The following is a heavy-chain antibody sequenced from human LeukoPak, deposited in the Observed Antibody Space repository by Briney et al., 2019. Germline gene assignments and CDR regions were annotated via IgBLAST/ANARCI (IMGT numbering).Heavy chain of an antibody. V-gene: IGHV1-69*13. CDR2: IIPIFDSA. J-gene: IGHJ3*02. Sequence: GASVKVSCKASGGTFSRYAISWVRQAPGQGLEWMGGIIPIFDSASYAQKFQGRVTITADESTSTAYMELRSLRSEDTAVYYCARENRYFDWSRAFDIWGQGTMVTISS. CDR3: ARENRYFDWSRAFDI. CDR1: GGTFSRYA. D-gene: IGHD3-9*01.